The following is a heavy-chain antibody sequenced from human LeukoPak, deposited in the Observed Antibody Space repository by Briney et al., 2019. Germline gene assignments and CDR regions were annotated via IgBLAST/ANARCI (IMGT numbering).Heavy chain of an antibody. V-gene: IGHV4-31*03. CDR3: ASAVRTIFGVVRPYFDY. J-gene: IGHJ4*02. CDR1: GGSISSGGYY. D-gene: IGHD3-3*01. Sequence: PSETLSLTCTVSGGSISSGGYYWSWIRQHPGQGLEWIGYIYYSGSTYYNPSLKSRVTLSVDTSKNQFSLKLSSVTAADTAVYYCASAVRTIFGVVRPYFDYWGQGTLVTVSS. CDR2: IYYSGST.